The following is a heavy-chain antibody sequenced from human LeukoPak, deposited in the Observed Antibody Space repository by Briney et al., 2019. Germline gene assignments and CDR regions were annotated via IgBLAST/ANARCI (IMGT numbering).Heavy chain of an antibody. CDR3: VRDRELNY. CDR1: GGSISIYY. CDR2: VYNSGST. V-gene: IGHV4-59*01. J-gene: IGHJ4*02. D-gene: IGHD5-24*01. Sequence: AETLSLTCTVSGGSISIYYWSWIRQPPGKGLEWIGYVYNSGSTDYDPSLKSRVTISADTSKNQFSLKLSSVIAADTAVYYCVRDRELNYWGQGILVTVSS.